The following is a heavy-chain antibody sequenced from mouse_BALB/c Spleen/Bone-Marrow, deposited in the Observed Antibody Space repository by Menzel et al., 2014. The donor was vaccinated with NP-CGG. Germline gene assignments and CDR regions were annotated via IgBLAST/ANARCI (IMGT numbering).Heavy chain of an antibody. D-gene: IGHD4-1*01. J-gene: IGHJ3*01. CDR2: ISSGGGST. V-gene: IGHV5-12-1*01. Sequence: EVKLMESGGGLVKPGGSLKLSCAASGFAFSGYDMSWVRQTPEKRLEWVAYISSGGGSTYYPDTVKGRFTISRDNAKNTLYLQMSSLKSEDTAMYYCATGTFAYWGQGTLVTVSA. CDR3: ATGTFAY. CDR1: GFAFSGYD.